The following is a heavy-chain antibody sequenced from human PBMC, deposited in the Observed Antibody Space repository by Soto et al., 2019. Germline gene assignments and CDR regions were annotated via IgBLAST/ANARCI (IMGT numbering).Heavy chain of an antibody. J-gene: IGHJ4*02. CDR3: STELGDNPASHFDS. V-gene: IGHV1-69*01. CDR2: IIPLFGTA. D-gene: IGHD2-21*01. CDR1: GVTFSSET. Sequence: QVQLVQSWAEVKKPGSSVKVSCKASGVTFSSETISWVRQAPGQGLECVGGIIPLFGTANYAQRFQGRVTINADESTSTHYIELSSLRSDDTAVDYCSTELGDNPASHFDSWGQGTLVTVSS.